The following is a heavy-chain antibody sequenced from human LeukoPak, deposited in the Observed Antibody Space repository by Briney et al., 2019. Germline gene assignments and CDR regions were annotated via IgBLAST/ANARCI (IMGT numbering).Heavy chain of an antibody. Sequence: SETVSHTCTVSGGSISSSRYYWGWISQPPGKGLEWIGSIYYSGSNYYNPSLKSRVTISVDTAKNQFSLKLSSVTAADTAVYYCAREGRVRYFDWSHYYYYGMDVWGQGTTVTVSS. J-gene: IGHJ6*02. CDR2: IYYSGSN. CDR3: AREGRVRYFDWSHYYYYGMDV. CDR1: GGSISSSRYY. V-gene: IGHV4-39*02. D-gene: IGHD3-9*01.